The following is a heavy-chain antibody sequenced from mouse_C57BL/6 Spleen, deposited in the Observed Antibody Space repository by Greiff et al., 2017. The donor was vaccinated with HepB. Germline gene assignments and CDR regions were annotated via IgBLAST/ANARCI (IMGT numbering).Heavy chain of an antibody. J-gene: IGHJ4*01. V-gene: IGHV5-4*01. Sequence: EVQRVESGGGLVKPGGSLKLSCAASGFTFSSYAMSWVRQTPEKRLEWVATISDGGSYTYYPDNVKGRFTISRDNAKNNLYLQMSHLKSEDTAMYYCARSYQRAMDYWGQGTSVTVSS. CDR1: GFTFSSYA. CDR3: ARSYQRAMDY. CDR2: ISDGGSYT. D-gene: IGHD2-10*01.